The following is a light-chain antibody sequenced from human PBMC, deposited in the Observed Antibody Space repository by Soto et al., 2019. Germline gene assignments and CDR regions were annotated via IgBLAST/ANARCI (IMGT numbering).Light chain of an antibody. V-gene: IGKV3-20*01. CDR2: GAS. CDR1: QSITNNY. Sequence: EIVLTQSPGTLSLSPGERATLSCRASQSITNNYLAWYQQKPGRAHRLLIYGASSRATGIPDRFSGSGSGTDFTLTISRLEPEDFAMYYCQQYGYLVTFGGGTKGDI. J-gene: IGKJ4*01. CDR3: QQYGYLVT.